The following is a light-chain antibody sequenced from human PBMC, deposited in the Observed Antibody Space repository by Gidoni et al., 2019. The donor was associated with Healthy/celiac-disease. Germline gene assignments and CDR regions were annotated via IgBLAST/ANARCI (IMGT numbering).Light chain of an antibody. Sequence: QSALTQPPFASGSPGPSVTISCTGTSSDVGGYNYVSWYQQHPGKAPKLMIYEVSKRPSGVPDRFSGSKSGNTASLTVSGLQAEDEADYYCSSYAGSNNVYVFGTGTKVTVL. CDR3: SSYAGSNNVYV. CDR2: EVS. V-gene: IGLV2-8*01. J-gene: IGLJ1*01. CDR1: SSDVGGYNY.